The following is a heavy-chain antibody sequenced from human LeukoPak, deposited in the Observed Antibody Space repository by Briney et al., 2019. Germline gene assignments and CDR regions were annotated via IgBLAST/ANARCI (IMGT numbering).Heavy chain of an antibody. V-gene: IGHV4-61*05. CDR3: ATGSYYFDY. CDR1: GGSISSSGYY. Sequence: PSETLSLTCTVSGGSISSSGYYWGWIRQPPGKGLEWIGYIYYSGSTNYNPSLKSRVTISVDTSKNQFSLKLSSVTAADTAVYYCATGSYYFDYWGQGTLVTVSS. J-gene: IGHJ4*02. D-gene: IGHD1-1*01. CDR2: IYYSGST.